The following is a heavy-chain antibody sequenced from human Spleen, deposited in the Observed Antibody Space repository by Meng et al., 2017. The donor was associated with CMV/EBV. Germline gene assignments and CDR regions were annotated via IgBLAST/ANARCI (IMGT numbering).Heavy chain of an antibody. D-gene: IGHD3-3*01. CDR3: ARDRLRFLEWLPRDYYYYGMDV. J-gene: IGHJ6*02. CDR1: GYSIGSGYY. Sequence: GSLRLSCTVSGYSIGSGYYWGWIRQPPGKGLEWIGSIYHSGSTYYNPSLKSRVTISVDTSKNQFSLKLSSVTAADTAVYYCARDRLRFLEWLPRDYYYYGMDVWGQGTTVTVSS. V-gene: IGHV4-38-2*02. CDR2: IYHSGST.